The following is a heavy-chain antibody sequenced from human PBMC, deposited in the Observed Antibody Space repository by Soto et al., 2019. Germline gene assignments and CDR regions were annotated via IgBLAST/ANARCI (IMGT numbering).Heavy chain of an antibody. V-gene: IGHV1-69*01. CDR3: ARGGGPYVWFNEF. Sequence: QEQLVQSGPEVKKPGSSVKVSCRDSGGLFSSFAISWVRQAPGQGLEWLGGIIPVFGTTNYAEKFQDRVTITADESTNTAYMELSRLTSGDTAISYCARGGGPYVWFNEFWGQGTLVTVSS. CDR2: IIPVFGTT. J-gene: IGHJ4*02. D-gene: IGHD3-16*01. CDR1: GGLFSSFA.